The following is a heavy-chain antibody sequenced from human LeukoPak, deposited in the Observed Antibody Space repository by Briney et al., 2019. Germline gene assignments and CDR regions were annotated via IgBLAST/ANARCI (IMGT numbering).Heavy chain of an antibody. CDR1: GYTFTSYY. V-gene: IGHV1-46*01. CDR2: INPSGGST. D-gene: IGHD3-22*01. CDR3: ARDSSGYYDGSPYYYYYMDV. Sequence: ASVNVSCKASGYTFTSYYMHWVRQAPGQGLEWMGIINPSGGSTSYAQKFQGRVTMTRDTSTSTVYMELSSLRSDDTAVYYCARDSSGYYDGSPYYYYYMDVWGKGTTVTISS. J-gene: IGHJ6*03.